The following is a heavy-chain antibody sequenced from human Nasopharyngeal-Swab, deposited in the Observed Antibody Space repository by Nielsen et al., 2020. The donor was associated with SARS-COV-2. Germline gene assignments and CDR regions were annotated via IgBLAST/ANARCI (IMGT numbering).Heavy chain of an antibody. CDR3: ARERRLGYCSGGSCYYAWFDP. J-gene: IGHJ5*02. CDR1: GYTFTSYA. V-gene: IGHV7-4-1*02. Sequence: ASVKVSCKASGYTFTSYAMNWVRQAPGQGLEWMGWINTNTGNPTYAQGFTGRFVFSLDTSVSTAHLQISSLKAEDTAVYYCARERRLGYCSGGSCYYAWFDPWGQGTLVTVSS. D-gene: IGHD2-15*01. CDR2: INTNTGNP.